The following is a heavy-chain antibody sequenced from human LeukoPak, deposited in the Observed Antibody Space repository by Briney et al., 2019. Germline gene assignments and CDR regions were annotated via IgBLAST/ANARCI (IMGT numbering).Heavy chain of an antibody. CDR1: GFTFSNHA. CDR3: ARNFYYDGSASPFDY. CDR2: ISYDGSKK. D-gene: IGHD3-22*01. Sequence: PGGSLRLSCAASGFTFSNHAMHWVRQAPGMGLEWVAVISYDGSKKYYADSVKGRFTISRDNSKNMLYLQMNSLKAEDTAVYYCARNFYYDGSASPFDYWGQGTLVTVSS. J-gene: IGHJ4*02. V-gene: IGHV3-30-3*01.